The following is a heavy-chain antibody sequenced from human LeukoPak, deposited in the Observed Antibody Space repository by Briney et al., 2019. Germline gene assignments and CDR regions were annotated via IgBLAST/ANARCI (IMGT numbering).Heavy chain of an antibody. J-gene: IGHJ4*02. V-gene: IGHV3-7*03. CDR3: ARDQYDTWSRRGNFDS. CDR2: IKLDGSEK. CDR1: GFTFGKYW. Sequence: GGSLRLSCVASGFTFGKYWMSWVRQAPGKGLEWVANIKLDGSEKNYVDSVKGRFTTSRDNTKNSLYLQMNSLRVEDTAVFYCARDQYDTWSRRGNFDSWGQGTLVIVSS. D-gene: IGHD3-3*01.